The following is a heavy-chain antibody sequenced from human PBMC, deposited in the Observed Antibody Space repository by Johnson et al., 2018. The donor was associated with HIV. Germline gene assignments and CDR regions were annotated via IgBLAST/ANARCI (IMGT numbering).Heavy chain of an antibody. CDR3: ARERLLTWGRSDAFDI. V-gene: IGHV3-20*04. Sequence: VQLVESGGGVVRPGGSLRLSCAASGFTFDDYGMSWVRQAPGKGLEWVSGINWIGGSTGYAEPVKGRFTISRDNAKNSLYLQMNSLRAEDTALYYCARERLLTWGRSDAFDIWGQGTMVTVSS. D-gene: IGHD3-16*01. J-gene: IGHJ3*02. CDR2: INWIGGST. CDR1: GFTFDDYG.